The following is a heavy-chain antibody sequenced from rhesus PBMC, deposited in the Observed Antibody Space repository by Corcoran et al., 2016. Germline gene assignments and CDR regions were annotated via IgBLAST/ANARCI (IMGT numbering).Heavy chain of an antibody. J-gene: IGHJ4*01. CDR3: TTTVLEYCSSTYCPSGY. Sequence: VQPGGSLRLSCAASGFTFSDYAMSWVRQASGKGLEWVGYIRSKYNNYATEYAASVKGRFTISRDDSKNTLYLQMSSLKTEDTAVYYCTTTVLEYCSSTYCPSGYWGQGVLVTVSS. CDR1: GFTFSDYA. CDR2: IRSKYNNYAT. D-gene: IGHD2-15*01. V-gene: IGHV3-186*02.